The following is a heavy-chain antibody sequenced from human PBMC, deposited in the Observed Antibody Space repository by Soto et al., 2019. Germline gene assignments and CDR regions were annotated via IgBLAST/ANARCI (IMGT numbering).Heavy chain of an antibody. D-gene: IGHD4-4*01. CDR2: ISYDGSNK. J-gene: IGHJ4*02. V-gene: IGHV3-30*18. CDR1: GFTFSSYG. CDR3: AKEVVQVTTDY. Sequence: GGSLRLSCAASGFTFSSYGMHWVRQAPGKGLEWVAVISYDGSNKYYADSVKGRFTISRDNSKNTLYLQMNSLRAEDTAVYYCAKEVVQVTTDYWGQGTLVTVSS.